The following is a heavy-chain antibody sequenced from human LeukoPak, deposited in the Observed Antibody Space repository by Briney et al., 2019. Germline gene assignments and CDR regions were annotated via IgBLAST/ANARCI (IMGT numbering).Heavy chain of an antibody. CDR1: GLTFSSYS. V-gene: IGHV3-21*01. J-gene: IGHJ4*02. Sequence: KPGGSLRLSCAASGLTFSSYSMNWVRQAPGKGLEWVSSISSSSSYIYYADSVKGRFTISRDNAKNSLYLQMNSLRAEDTAVYYCARYEFGGEAAYWGQGTLVTVSS. CDR3: ARYEFGGEAAY. D-gene: IGHD3-10*01. CDR2: ISSSSSYI.